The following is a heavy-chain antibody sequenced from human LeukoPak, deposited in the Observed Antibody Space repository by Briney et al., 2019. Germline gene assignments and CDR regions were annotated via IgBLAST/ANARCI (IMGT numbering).Heavy chain of an antibody. CDR2: INHSGST. Sequence: SETLSLTCAVYGGSFSGYYWSWIRQPPGKGLEWIGEINHSGSTSYNPSLKSRVTISVETSKNQFSLKLKSVTAADTAVYYCARGGYYGSGNDFRFDPWGQGTLVTVSS. CDR3: ARGGYYGSGNDFRFDP. J-gene: IGHJ5*02. V-gene: IGHV4-34*01. CDR1: GGSFSGYY. D-gene: IGHD3-10*01.